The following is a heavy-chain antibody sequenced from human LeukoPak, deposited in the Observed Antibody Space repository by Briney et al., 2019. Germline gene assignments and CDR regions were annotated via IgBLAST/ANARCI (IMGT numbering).Heavy chain of an antibody. D-gene: IGHD6-19*01. CDR2: ISYDGSNK. Sequence: GGSLRLSCAASGFTFKTYGMHWVRQAPGKGLEWVAVISYDGSNKYYADSVKGRFTISRDNSKNTLYLQMNSLRAEDTAVYYCARDPSGWYGFPPYFDYWGQGTLVTVSS. CDR1: GFTFKTYG. V-gene: IGHV3-30*19. J-gene: IGHJ4*02. CDR3: ARDPSGWYGFPPYFDY.